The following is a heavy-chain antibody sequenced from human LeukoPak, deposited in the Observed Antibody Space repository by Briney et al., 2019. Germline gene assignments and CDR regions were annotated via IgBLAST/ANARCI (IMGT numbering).Heavy chain of an antibody. CDR1: GFTFSSYG. V-gene: IGHV3-30*03. CDR3: ASSSYYYDSSGYYYLPEYFQH. Sequence: GGSLRLSCAASGFTFSSYGMHWVRQAPGKGLEWVAVISYDGSNKYYAGSVKGRFTISRDNSKNTLYLQMNSLRAEDTAVYYCASSSYYYDSSGYYYLPEYFQHWGQGTLVTVSS. D-gene: IGHD3-22*01. CDR2: ISYDGSNK. J-gene: IGHJ1*01.